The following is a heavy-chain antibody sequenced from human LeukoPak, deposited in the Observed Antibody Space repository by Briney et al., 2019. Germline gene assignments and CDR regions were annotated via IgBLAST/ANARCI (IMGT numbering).Heavy chain of an antibody. V-gene: IGHV4-34*01. J-gene: IGHJ5*02. CDR1: GGSFSGYY. CDR2: INHSGST. Sequence: SETLSLTCAVYGGSFSGYYWSWIRQPPGKGLEWIGEINHSGSTNYNPSLKSRVTISVDTSKNQFSLKLSSVTAADTAVYYCAREVAATNWFDPRGQGTLVTVSS. D-gene: IGHD2-15*01. CDR3: AREVAATNWFDP.